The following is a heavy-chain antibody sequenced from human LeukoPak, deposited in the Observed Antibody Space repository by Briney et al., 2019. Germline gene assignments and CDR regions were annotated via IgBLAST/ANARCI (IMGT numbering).Heavy chain of an antibody. V-gene: IGHV3-21*01. Sequence: KPGGSLRLSCAASGFTFSSYNMNWVRQAPGKGLEWVSSITSSGSYIYYADSVKGRFTISRDNAKNSLYLQMNSLRAEDTAVYYCARDPYSGSYGDYYYYYMDLWGQGTTVTISS. D-gene: IGHD1-26*01. J-gene: IGHJ6*03. CDR1: GFTFSSYN. CDR2: ITSSGSYI. CDR3: ARDPYSGSYGDYYYYYMDL.